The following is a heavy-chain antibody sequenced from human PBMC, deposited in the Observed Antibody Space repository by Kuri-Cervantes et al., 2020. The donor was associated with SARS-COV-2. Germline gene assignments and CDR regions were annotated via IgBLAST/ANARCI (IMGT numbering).Heavy chain of an antibody. J-gene: IGHJ6*02. CDR1: GGTFRSYA. CDR3: AREWFEGYYYGMDV. V-gene: IGHV1-46*01. Sequence: ASVKVSCKASGGTFRSYAISWVRQAPGQGLEWMGIINPSGGSTSYAQKFQGRVTMTRDTSTSTVYMELSSLRSEDTAVYYCAREWFEGYYYGMDVWGQGTTVTVSS. CDR2: INPSGGST. D-gene: IGHD3-10*01.